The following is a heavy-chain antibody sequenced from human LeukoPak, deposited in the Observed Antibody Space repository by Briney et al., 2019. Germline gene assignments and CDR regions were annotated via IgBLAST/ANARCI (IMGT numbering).Heavy chain of an antibody. CDR3: ARQNPAASGQGLDY. V-gene: IGHV4-39*01. CDR2: IYYSGST. Sequence: SETLSLTCTVSGGSISSSSYYWGWIRQPPGKGLEWIGSIYYSGSTYYNPSLNSRLTISVDTSKNQFSLKLSSVTAADTAVYYCARQNPAASGQGLDYWGQGTLVTVSS. J-gene: IGHJ4*02. D-gene: IGHD6-13*01. CDR1: GGSISSSSYY.